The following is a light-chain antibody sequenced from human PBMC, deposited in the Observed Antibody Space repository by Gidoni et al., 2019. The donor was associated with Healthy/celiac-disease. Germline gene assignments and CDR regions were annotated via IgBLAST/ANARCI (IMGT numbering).Light chain of an antibody. CDR2: DNN. V-gene: IGLV1-51*01. CDR1: SRNIGNNY. J-gene: IGLJ1*01. Sequence: QSVLTQQHSVSAAPGQKVTISCSGSSRNIGNNYVTWYQQLPGTAPKLLIYDNNKRPSGIPDRFSGSKSGTSATLGITGLQTGDEADYYCGTWDSSLSAGVFGTGTKVTVL. CDR3: GTWDSSLSAGV.